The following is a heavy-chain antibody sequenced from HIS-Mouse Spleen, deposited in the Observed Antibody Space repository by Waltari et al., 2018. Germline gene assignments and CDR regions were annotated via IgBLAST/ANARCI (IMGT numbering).Heavy chain of an antibody. D-gene: IGHD6-13*01. CDR1: GGSISSSSYY. J-gene: IGHJ2*01. Sequence: QLQLQESGPGLVKPSETLSLTCTVSGGSISSSSYYWGWIRQPPGKGLEWIGSIYSRWGTYHHPSLQSRVTISVDTSKNQFSLKLSSVTAADTAVYYCAREIPYSSSWYDWYFDLWGRGTLVTVSS. CDR2: IYSRWGT. CDR3: AREIPYSSSWYDWYFDL. V-gene: IGHV4-39*07.